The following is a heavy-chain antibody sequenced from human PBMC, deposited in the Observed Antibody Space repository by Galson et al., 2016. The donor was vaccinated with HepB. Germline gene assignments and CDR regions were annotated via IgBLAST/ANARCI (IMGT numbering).Heavy chain of an antibody. CDR1: GFSVSPNY. V-gene: IGHV3-53*01. CDR3: ARGDDSPPLNAFHL. J-gene: IGHJ3*01. CDR2: IYSCGTT. D-gene: IGHD3-22*01. Sequence: SLRLSFAASGFSVSPNYVTWVRQAPGKGLEWVSIIYSCGTTYYAASAKGRFTISRDNSKTTVYLQMNSLRAEDTALYYCARGDDSPPLNAFHLWGQGTMVTVSS.